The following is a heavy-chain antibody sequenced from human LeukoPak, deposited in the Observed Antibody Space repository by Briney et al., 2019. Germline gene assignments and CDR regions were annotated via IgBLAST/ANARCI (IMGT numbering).Heavy chain of an antibody. V-gene: IGHV3-7*05. CDR3: ARLPLTERRHFEY. J-gene: IGHJ4*02. CDR2: IKEHGSEK. CDR1: GFDFNDYW. D-gene: IGHD5-24*01. Sequence: PGGSLRLSCAASGFDFNDYWMSWVRQAPGKGLEGVANIKEHGSEKYYLESVKGRFTISRDNARNSLYLQMNSLRAEDTAVYYCARLPLTERRHFEYWGQGTLVTVSS.